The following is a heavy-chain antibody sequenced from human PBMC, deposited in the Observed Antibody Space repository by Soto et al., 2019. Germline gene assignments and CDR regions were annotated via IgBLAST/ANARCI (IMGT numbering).Heavy chain of an antibody. CDR1: GYTVTRFG. V-gene: IGHV1-18*01. CDR3: ARGGQYRYFDY. D-gene: IGHD2-2*02. Sequence: QGQLVQSGAEVKKPGAAVTVSCTTSGYTVTRFGITWVRHDPGQGLEWIGWICHYNGDTEYAEKLEGRVTLTTDTSTDTAYMELTSLTSYDTAEYCCARGGQYRYFDYWGQVTLVTVAS. J-gene: IGHJ4*02. CDR2: ICHYNGDT.